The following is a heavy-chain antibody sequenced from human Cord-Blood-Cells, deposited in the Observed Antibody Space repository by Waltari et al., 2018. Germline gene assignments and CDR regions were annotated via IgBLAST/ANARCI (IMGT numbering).Heavy chain of an antibody. V-gene: IGHV3-30*18. J-gene: IGHJ4*02. Sequence: QVQLVESGGGVVPPGRSWRLSCAASGFTFSSYGLHWARQGPGKGLERVAVISYDGSNKYYADSVKGRFTISRDNSKNSLYLQMNSLRAEDTAVYYCAKEDRARLNSSSSFDYWGQGTLVTVSS. D-gene: IGHD6-6*01. CDR2: ISYDGSNK. CDR3: AKEDRARLNSSSSFDY. CDR1: GFTFSSYG.